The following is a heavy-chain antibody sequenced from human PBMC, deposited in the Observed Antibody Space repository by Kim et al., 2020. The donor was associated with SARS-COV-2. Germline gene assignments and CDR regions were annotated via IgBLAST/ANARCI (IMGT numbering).Heavy chain of an antibody. Sequence: ASVKVSCKASGYTFTSYAINWVRQATGQGLEWMGWMNPNSGNTAYAQKFQGRVTMTRNTSISTAYMQLSSLRSEDTAVYYCTRLRGLGDITIFGVVSKQHYMGVWRRGPRVTVSS. V-gene: IGHV1-8*02. CDR2: MNPNSGNT. D-gene: IGHD3-3*01. J-gene: IGHJ6*03. CDR3: TRLRGLGDITIFGVVSKQHYMGV. CDR1: GYTFTSYA.